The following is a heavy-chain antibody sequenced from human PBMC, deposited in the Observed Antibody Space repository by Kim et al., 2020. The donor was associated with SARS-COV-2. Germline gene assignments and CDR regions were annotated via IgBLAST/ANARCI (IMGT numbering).Heavy chain of an antibody. V-gene: IGHV4-31*03. CDR2: IYYSGST. CDR3: ARDRRYYDMKPYYGMDV. CDR1: GGSISSGGYY. J-gene: IGHJ6*02. D-gene: IGHD3-22*01. Sequence: SETLSLTCTVSGGSISSGGYYWSWIRQHPGKGLEWIGYIYYSGSTYYNPSLKSRVTISVDTSKNQFSLKLSSVTAADTAVYYCARDRRYYDMKPYYGMDVWGQGTTVTVAS.